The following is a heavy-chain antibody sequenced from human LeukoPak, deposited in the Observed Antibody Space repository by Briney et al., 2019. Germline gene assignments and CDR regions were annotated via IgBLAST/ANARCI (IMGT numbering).Heavy chain of an antibody. J-gene: IGHJ6*03. Sequence: PSETLSLTCAVSGGSISSSNWWSWVRQPPGKGLEWIGEIYHSGSTNYNPSLKSRVTISVDTSKNQFSLKLSSVTAADTAVYYCAREGKITMVRGVIRYYYMDVWGKGTTVTISS. V-gene: IGHV4-4*02. D-gene: IGHD3-10*01. CDR1: GGSISSSNW. CDR2: IYHSGST. CDR3: AREGKITMVRGVIRYYYMDV.